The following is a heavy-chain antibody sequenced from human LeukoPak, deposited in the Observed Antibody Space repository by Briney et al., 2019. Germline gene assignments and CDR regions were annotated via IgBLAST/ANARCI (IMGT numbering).Heavy chain of an antibody. J-gene: IGHJ6*02. CDR3: AKDHRGYYYYGMDV. V-gene: IGHV3-9*01. CDR2: ISWNSGSI. CDR1: GFTFDDYA. Sequence: GGSLRLPCAASGFTFDDYAMHWVRQAPGKGLEWVSGISWNSGSIGYADSVKGRFTISRDNAKNSLYLQMNSLRAEDTALYYCAKDHRGYYYYGMDVWGQGTTVTVSS. D-gene: IGHD2-21*01.